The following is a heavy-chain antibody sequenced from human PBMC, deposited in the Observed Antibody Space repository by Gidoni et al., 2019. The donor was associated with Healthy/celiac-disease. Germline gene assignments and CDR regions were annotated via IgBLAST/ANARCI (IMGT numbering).Heavy chain of an antibody. CDR2: IYYSGST. V-gene: IGHV4-59*01. J-gene: IGHJ2*01. Sequence: WIRQPPGKGLEWIGYIYYSGSTNYNPSLKSRVTISVDTSKNQFSLKLSSVTAADTAVYYCARDGDGYNSWYFDLWGRGTLVTVSS. CDR3: ARDGDGYNSWYFDL. D-gene: IGHD5-12*01.